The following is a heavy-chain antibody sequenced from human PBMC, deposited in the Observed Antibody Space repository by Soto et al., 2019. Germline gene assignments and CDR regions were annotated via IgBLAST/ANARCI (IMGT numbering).Heavy chain of an antibody. J-gene: IGHJ6*02. CDR2: ISGSGGTT. D-gene: IGHD4-17*01. V-gene: IGHV3-23*01. CDR1: GFTFSSYA. CDR3: AKGIYGGGGYYYYGMDV. Sequence: PGGSLRLSCAASGFTFSSYAMSWVRQAPGKGLEWVSAISGSGGTTYYADSVKGRFTISRDNSKNTAYVQMNSLRAEDTAIYYCAKGIYGGGGYYYYGMDVWGQGTTVTVSS.